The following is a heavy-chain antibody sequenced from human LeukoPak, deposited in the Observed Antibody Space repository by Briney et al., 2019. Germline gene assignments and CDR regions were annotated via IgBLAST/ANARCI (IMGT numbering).Heavy chain of an antibody. CDR2: MSGIVGST. D-gene: IGHD2-15*01. CDR3: ANPLLRGGL. V-gene: IGHV3-23*01. J-gene: IGHJ4*02. Sequence: GGSLRLSCAASGFTFSSYSMSWVRQVPGKGREWVSSMSGIVGSTYYTDSGKGRFTISRDNSKNTLYLQMNSLRAEDTAVYYCANPLLRGGLWGQGTLVTVSS. CDR1: GFTFSSYS.